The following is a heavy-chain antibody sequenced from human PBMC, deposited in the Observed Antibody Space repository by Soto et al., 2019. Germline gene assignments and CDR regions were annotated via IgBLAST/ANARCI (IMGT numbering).Heavy chain of an antibody. CDR2: INWNSGSI. CDR3: VKDESINWYSGHFRH. CDR1: GFTFDDYA. D-gene: IGHD6-13*01. J-gene: IGHJ1*01. V-gene: IGHV3-9*01. Sequence: GGSLRLSCAASGFTFDDYAMHWARQVPGKGLEWVSGINWNSGSIGYGDSVKGRFAISRDNAKNSLHLQMNSLSAEDTAFYYCVKDESINWYSGHFRHWGQGTLVTV.